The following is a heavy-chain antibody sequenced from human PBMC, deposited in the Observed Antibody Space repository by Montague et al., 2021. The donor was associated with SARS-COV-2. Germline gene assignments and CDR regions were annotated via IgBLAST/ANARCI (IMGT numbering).Heavy chain of an antibody. CDR2: ISHPGST. D-gene: IGHD3-22*01. CDR3: ARLPDTSGRAWFDP. V-gene: IGHV4-59*08. J-gene: IGHJ5*02. Sequence: SETLSLTCTVSGGSINSFYRGWVRQPPGKGLEWIGYISHPGSTNYNRSLRSRVTISVDTSKNQFSLKLSSVTAADTAVFYCARLPDTSGRAWFDPWGQGTLVTVSS. CDR1: GGSINSFY.